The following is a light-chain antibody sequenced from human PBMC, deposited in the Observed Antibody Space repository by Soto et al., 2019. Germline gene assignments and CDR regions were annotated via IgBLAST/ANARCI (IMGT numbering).Light chain of an antibody. J-gene: IGKJ1*01. Sequence: AIRMTQSPSSLSASTGDRVTITCRASQGISSYLAWYQQKPGKAPTLLIYVASNLQSGVPSRFRGSRSGTEFTLTVSSLQPEDFATYYCLQDHDDSWTFGQGTKVDIK. CDR3: LQDHDDSWT. CDR2: VAS. CDR1: QGISSY. V-gene: IGKV1-8*01.